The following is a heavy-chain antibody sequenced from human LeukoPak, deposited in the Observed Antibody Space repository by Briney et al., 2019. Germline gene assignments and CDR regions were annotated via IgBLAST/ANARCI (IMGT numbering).Heavy chain of an antibody. D-gene: IGHD6-13*01. CDR1: GYTFTGYY. J-gene: IGHJ3*02. V-gene: IGHV1-2*02. CDR2: INPNSGGT. CDR3: ASSSWYASAFDI. Sequence: ASVKVSCKASGYTFTGYYMHWVRQAPGQGLEWMGWINPNSGGTNYALKFQGRVTMTRDTSISTAYMELSRLRSDDTAVYYCASSSWYASAFDIWGQGTMVTVSS.